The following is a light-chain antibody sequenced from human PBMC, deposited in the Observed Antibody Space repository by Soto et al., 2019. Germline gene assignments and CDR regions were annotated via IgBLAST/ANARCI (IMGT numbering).Light chain of an antibody. CDR2: GAS. Sequence: EIVLTQSPGTLSLSPGERATLSCRASQSVSSSYLAWYQQKPGQAPRLLIYGASSRATCIPDRFRGSGSGTDFTLTISRLVPEDFAVYYCQQYGISPLITFGQGTRLEIK. CDR1: QSVSSSY. CDR3: QQYGISPLIT. V-gene: IGKV3-20*01. J-gene: IGKJ5*01.